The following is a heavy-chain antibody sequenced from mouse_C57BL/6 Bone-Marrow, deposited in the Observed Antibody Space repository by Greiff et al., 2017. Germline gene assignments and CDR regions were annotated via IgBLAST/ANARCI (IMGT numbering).Heavy chain of an antibody. D-gene: IGHD1-1*01. CDR3: AKDYGSSFDY. V-gene: IGHV5-17*01. Sequence: EVQLVESGGGLVKPGGSLKLSCAASGFTFSDYGMHWVRQAPATGLEWVAYISSGSSTYYSADTVKGRFTISRDNAKNSLFLQMTSLRSEDTAVYYCAKDYGSSFDYWGQGTTLTVSS. CDR1: GFTFSDYG. CDR2: ISSGSSTY. J-gene: IGHJ2*01.